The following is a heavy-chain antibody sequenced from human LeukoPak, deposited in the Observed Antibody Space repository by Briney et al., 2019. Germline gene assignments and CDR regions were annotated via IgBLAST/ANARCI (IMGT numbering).Heavy chain of an antibody. CDR3: ARRGRGGADAFDI. D-gene: IGHD4-17*01. CDR2: INPNSGGT. V-gene: IGHV1-2*02. J-gene: IGHJ3*02. CDR1: GYTFTSNY. Sequence: ASVKVSCKASGYTFTSNYMHWVRQAPGQGLEWMGWINPNSGGTNYAQKFQGRVTMTRDTSISTAYMELSRLRSDDTAVYYCARRGRGGADAFDIWGQGTMVTVSS.